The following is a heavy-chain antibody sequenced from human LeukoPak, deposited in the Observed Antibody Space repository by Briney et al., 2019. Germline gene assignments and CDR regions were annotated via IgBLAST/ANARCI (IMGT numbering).Heavy chain of an antibody. CDR3: AGPPSITNPYYGMDV. CDR1: GFTFSSYG. D-gene: IGHD3-3*01. Sequence: QPGGSLRLSCAASGFTFSSYGMNWVRQAPGKGLEWVSCITSSGGAIYYTDSVKGRFTISRDNAKNSLYLQMNSLRAEDTAVYYCAGPPSITNPYYGMDVWGQGTTVTVSS. J-gene: IGHJ6*02. V-gene: IGHV3-48*03. CDR2: ITSSGGAI.